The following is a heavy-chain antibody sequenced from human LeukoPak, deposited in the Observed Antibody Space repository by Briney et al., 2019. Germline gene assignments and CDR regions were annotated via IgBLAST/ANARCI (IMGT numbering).Heavy chain of an antibody. CDR2: IYYSGST. CDR3: ARQAYSSGWRLDY. D-gene: IGHD6-19*01. J-gene: IGHJ4*02. Sequence: SETLSLTCTVSGGSISSYYWSWIRQPPGKGLEWIGYIYYSGSTNYNPSLKSRVTISVDTSKNQLSLKLSSVTAADTAVYYCARQAYSSGWRLDYWGQGTLVTVSS. V-gene: IGHV4-59*08. CDR1: GGSISSYY.